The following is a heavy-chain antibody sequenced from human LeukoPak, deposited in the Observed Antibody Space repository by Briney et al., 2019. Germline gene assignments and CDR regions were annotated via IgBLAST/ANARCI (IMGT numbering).Heavy chain of an antibody. CDR3: ATPVPHGSDPSLYYYYMDV. Sequence: ASVKVSCKASGYTFTGYYMHWVRQAPGQGLEWMGWINPNSGGTNYAQKFQGRVTMTRDTSISTAYMELSRLRSDDTAVYYCATPVPHGSDPSLYYYYMDVWGKGTTVTISS. CDR1: GYTFTGYY. D-gene: IGHD3-10*01. V-gene: IGHV1-2*02. J-gene: IGHJ6*03. CDR2: INPNSGGT.